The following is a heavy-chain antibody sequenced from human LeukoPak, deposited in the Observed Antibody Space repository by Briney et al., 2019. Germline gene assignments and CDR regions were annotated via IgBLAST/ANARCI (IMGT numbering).Heavy chain of an antibody. CDR2: INHSGST. CDR1: GGSLSGYY. J-gene: IGHJ4*02. Sequence: SETLSLTCAVYGGSLSGYYWSWIRQPPGKGLGWIVEINHSGSTNYNPSLKSRVTIALDTSKNQFSLKLSSVTAADTAVYYCARGAFPSIAVAYYWGQGTLVTVSS. V-gene: IGHV4-34*01. CDR3: ARGAFPSIAVAYY. D-gene: IGHD6-19*01.